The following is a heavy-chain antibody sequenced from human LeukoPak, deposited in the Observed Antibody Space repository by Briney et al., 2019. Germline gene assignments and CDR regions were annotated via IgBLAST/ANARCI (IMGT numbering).Heavy chain of an antibody. D-gene: IGHD7-27*01. CDR3: ARFSRSSNWGF. Sequence: PGGSLRLSCAASGFTFSNAWMSWVRQAPGRGLEWVGRIKSKTDGGTTDYAAPARGRFTISRDDSQNTLYLQMNSLKTEDTAVYYCARFSRSSNWGFWGQGTLVTVSS. CDR2: IKSKTDGGTT. CDR1: GFTFSNAW. J-gene: IGHJ4*02. V-gene: IGHV3-15*01.